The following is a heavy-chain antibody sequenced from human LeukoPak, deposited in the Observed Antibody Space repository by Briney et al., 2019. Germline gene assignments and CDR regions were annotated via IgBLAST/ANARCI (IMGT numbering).Heavy chain of an antibody. CDR1: GFTFSSYE. CDR3: AELGIMIGGV. D-gene: IGHD3-16*01. CDR2: ISSSGSTI. J-gene: IGHJ6*04. V-gene: IGHV3-48*03. Sequence: GGSLRLSCAASGFTFSSYEMNWVRQAPGKGLEWVSYISSSGSTIYYADSVKGRFTISRDNAKNSLYLQMNSLRAEDTAAYYCAELGIMIGGVWGKGTTVTISS.